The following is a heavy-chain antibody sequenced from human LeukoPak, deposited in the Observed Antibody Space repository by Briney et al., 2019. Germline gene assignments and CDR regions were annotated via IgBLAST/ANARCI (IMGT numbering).Heavy chain of an antibody. CDR2: IKSKSNGGTT. CDR1: GFTLSNAW. J-gene: IGHJ4*01. V-gene: IGHV3-15*01. CDR3: TTEFGSGYYFAT. D-gene: IGHD6-19*01. Sequence: GGSLRLSCRASGFTLSNAWMSWVRQAPGKGLEWVGRIKSKSNGGTTDYTAPVKGRFAISRDDSKNTLYLQMSSLETEDTAVYYCTTEFGSGYYFATSGPGTLVTVSS.